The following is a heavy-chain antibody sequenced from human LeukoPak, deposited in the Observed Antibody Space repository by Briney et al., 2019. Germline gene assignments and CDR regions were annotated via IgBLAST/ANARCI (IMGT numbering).Heavy chain of an antibody. CDR1: GFTFSNAW. V-gene: IGHV3-15*01. Sequence: SGGSLRLSCAASGFTFSNAWMSWVRQAPGKGREWVGRIKSKTDGGTTDYAAPVKGRFTISRDDSKNTLYLQMNSLKTEDTAVYYCTTDHVDTAMDNFDYWGQGTLVTVSS. J-gene: IGHJ4*02. CDR2: IKSKTDGGTT. D-gene: IGHD5-18*01. CDR3: TTDHVDTAMDNFDY.